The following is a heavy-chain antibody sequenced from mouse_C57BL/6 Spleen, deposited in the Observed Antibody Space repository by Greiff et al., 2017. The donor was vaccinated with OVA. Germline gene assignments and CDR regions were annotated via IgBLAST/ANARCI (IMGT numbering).Heavy chain of an antibody. Sequence: VNVVESGAELVKPGASVKISCKASGYAFSSYWMNWVKQRPGKGLEWIGQIYPGDGDTNYNGKFKGKATLTADKSSSTAYMQLSSLTSEDSAVYFCARGITTVVATNYFDYWGQGTTLTVSS. J-gene: IGHJ2*01. CDR3: ARGITTVVATNYFDY. CDR2: IYPGDGDT. CDR1: GYAFSSYW. D-gene: IGHD1-1*01. V-gene: IGHV1-80*01.